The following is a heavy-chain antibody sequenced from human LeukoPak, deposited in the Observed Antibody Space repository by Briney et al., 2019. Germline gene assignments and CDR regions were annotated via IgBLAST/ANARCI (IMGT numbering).Heavy chain of an antibody. CDR3: ARAPVGSSWYYFDY. D-gene: IGHD6-13*01. CDR1: GFTFSSYE. Sequence: HPGGSLRLSCAASGFTFSSYEMNWVRQAPGKGLEWVSYISSSGSTIYYADSVKGRFTISRDNAKNSLYLQMNSLRAEDTAVYYCARAPVGSSWYYFDYWGQGTLVTVSS. V-gene: IGHV3-48*03. J-gene: IGHJ4*02. CDR2: ISSSGSTI.